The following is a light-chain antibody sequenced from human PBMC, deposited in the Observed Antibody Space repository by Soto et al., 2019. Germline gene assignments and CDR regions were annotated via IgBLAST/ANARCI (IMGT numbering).Light chain of an antibody. CDR2: EVS. CDR3: SSYTSSSTPWV. J-gene: IGLJ3*02. V-gene: IGLV2-14*01. CDR1: SSDGGGYNY. Sequence: SALTQPASVSGSPGQSITISCTGTSSDGGGYNYVSWYQQHPGKAPKLMIYEVSNRPSGVSNRFSGSKSGNTASLTISGLQAEGEADYYCSSYTSSSTPWVFGGGTKVTVL.